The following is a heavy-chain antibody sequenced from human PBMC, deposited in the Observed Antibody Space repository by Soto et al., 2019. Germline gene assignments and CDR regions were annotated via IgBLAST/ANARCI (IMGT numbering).Heavy chain of an antibody. CDR3: TTDNGSGSEYYYYYLDV. V-gene: IGHV3-15*01. CDR2: IKSKTDGGTT. D-gene: IGHD3-10*01. J-gene: IGHJ6*03. CDR1: GFTLSNAW. Sequence: EVQLVESGGGLVKPGGSLRLSCAASGFTLSNAWMSWVRQTPGKGLEWVGRIKSKTDGGTTDYAAPVKGRFTISRDDAKNTLYLQMNSLKTADTAVYYCTTDNGSGSEYYYYYLDVWCKGTTVTVSS.